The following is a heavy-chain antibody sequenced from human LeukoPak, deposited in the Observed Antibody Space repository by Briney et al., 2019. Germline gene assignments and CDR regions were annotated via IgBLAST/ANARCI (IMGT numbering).Heavy chain of an antibody. CDR1: GGSISSYY. Sequence: PSETLSLTCTVSGGSISSYYWSWIRQPAGKGLEWIGRIYTSGSTNYNPSLKSRVTMSVDTSKNQFSLKLSSVTAADTAVYYCVRGPCSSSLGGIDYWGQGTLVTVSS. J-gene: IGHJ4*02. V-gene: IGHV4-4*07. CDR3: VRGPCSSSLGGIDY. D-gene: IGHD6-13*01. CDR2: IYTSGST.